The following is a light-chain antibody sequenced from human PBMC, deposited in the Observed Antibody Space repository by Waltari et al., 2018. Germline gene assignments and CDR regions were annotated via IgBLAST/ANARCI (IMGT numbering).Light chain of an antibody. J-gene: IGKJ4*01. Sequence: DIQVTQSPSTLSASVGDRVTITGRASQTITFLACHQQKPGKAPNLLIYKASTLESGVPSRFSCSGSGTEFTLTISSLQPDYFATYYCQQYDTYPLTFGGGTKVEIK. CDR1: QTITF. V-gene: IGKV1-5*03. CDR2: KAS. CDR3: QQYDTYPLT.